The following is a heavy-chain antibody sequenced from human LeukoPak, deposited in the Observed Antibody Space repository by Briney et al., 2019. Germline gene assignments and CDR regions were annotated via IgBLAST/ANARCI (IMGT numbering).Heavy chain of an antibody. CDR2: IKQDGSEK. Sequence: GGSLRLSCAASGFTFSSYWMSWVRQAPGKGLEWVANIKQDGSEKYYVDPVKGRFTISRDNAKNSLYLQMNSLRAEDTAVYYCARGFGSWYWFYFDYWGQGTLVTVSS. D-gene: IGHD6-13*01. CDR3: ARGFGSWYWFYFDY. V-gene: IGHV3-7*01. CDR1: GFTFSSYW. J-gene: IGHJ4*02.